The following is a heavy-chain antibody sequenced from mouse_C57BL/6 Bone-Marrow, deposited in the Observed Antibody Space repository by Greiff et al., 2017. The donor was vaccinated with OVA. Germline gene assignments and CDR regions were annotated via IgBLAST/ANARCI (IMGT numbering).Heavy chain of an antibody. CDR2: ISDGGSYT. Sequence: EVKVVESGGGLVKPGGSLKLSCAASGFTFSSYAMSWVRQTPEKRLEWVATISDGGSYTYYPDNVKGRFTISRDNAKNNLYLQMSHLKSEDTAMYYCARDALNYWYFDVWGTGTTVTVSS. J-gene: IGHJ1*03. CDR3: ARDALNYWYFDV. V-gene: IGHV5-4*01. CDR1: GFTFSSYA.